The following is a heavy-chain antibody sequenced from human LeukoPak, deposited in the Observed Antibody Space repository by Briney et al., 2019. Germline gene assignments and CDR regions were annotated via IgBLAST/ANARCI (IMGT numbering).Heavy chain of an antibody. J-gene: IGHJ5*02. D-gene: IGHD4-17*01. CDR2: ILSTGTT. Sequence: GGSLRLSCVASGFPFSASAMTWVRQAPGKGLEWVSHILSTGTTYYADSVRGRFTISRDNSKNTLYLLMTSLRADDTAVYYCATVKYDYGDPVGWFDPWGQGTLVTVSS. CDR1: GFPFSASA. CDR3: ATVKYDYGDPVGWFDP. V-gene: IGHV3-23*01.